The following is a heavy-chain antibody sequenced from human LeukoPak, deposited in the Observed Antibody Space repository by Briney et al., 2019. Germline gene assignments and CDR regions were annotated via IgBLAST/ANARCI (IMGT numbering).Heavy chain of an antibody. V-gene: IGHV5-51*01. CDR1: GSSFTSYW. CDR3: ARPKYDILTGYPSSFDY. Sequence: GGSLKISWKGSGSSFTSYWSGGVRQMPGKGRGGMGIIYPGDSDTRYSPSCQGQVTISADQSISTAYLQWSSLKASDTAMYYCARPKYDILTGYPSSFDYWGQGTLVTVSS. CDR2: IYPGDSDT. J-gene: IGHJ4*02. D-gene: IGHD3-9*01.